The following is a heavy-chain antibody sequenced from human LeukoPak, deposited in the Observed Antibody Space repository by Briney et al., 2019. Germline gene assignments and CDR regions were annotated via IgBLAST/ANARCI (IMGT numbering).Heavy chain of an antibody. CDR3: ARVRGPNIVVVVAAYYFDY. V-gene: IGHV1-18*01. CDR1: GYTFTSYG. J-gene: IGHJ4*02. CDR2: ISAYNGNT. D-gene: IGHD2-15*01. Sequence: ASVKVSRKASGYTFTSYGISWVRQAPGQGLEWMGWISAYNGNTNYAQKLQGRVTMTTDTSTSTAYMELRSLRSDDTAVYYCARVRGPNIVVVVAAYYFDYWGQGTLVTVSS.